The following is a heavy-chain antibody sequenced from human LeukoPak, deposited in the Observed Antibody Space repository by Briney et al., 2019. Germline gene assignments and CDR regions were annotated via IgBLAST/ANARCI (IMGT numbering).Heavy chain of an antibody. CDR2: IYHSGST. D-gene: IGHD3-10*01. CDR3: ARVGSHYYGSGSYYIGSHGAFDI. Sequence: SETLSLTCAASGGSISSGGYSWSWIRQPPGKGLEWIGYIYHSGSTYYNPSLKSRVTISVDRSKNQFSLKLSSVTAADTAVYYCARVGSHYYGSGSYYIGSHGAFDIWGQGTMVTVSS. J-gene: IGHJ3*02. V-gene: IGHV4-30-2*01. CDR1: GGSISSGGYS.